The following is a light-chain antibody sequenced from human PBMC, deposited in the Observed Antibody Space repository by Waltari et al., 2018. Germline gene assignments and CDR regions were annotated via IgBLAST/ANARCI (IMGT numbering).Light chain of an antibody. V-gene: IGLV1-40*01. J-gene: IGLJ2*01. CDR2: DDS. Sequence: QSVLTQPPSVSGAPGQRVTIPCTRSRPNIGSPYNVHWYQQVPGRAPKLLIYDDSHRPSGVPDRFSGSKSGTSASLAITGLQAEDEAEYFCQSYDSGLNGLFFGGGTKVTVL. CDR1: RPNIGSPYN. CDR3: QSYDSGLNGLF.